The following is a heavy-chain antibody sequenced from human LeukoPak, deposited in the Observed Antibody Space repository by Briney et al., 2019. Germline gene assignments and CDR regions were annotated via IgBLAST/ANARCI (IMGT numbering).Heavy chain of an antibody. Sequence: EASVTVSCTASGYTFTSYYMHWVRQAPGQGLEWMGIINPSGGSTSYAQKFQGRVTMTRDTSTSTVYMELSSLRSEDTAVYYCASHPDYGDYGRFDYWGQGTLSPSPQ. D-gene: IGHD4-17*01. CDR2: INPSGGST. V-gene: IGHV1-46*01. J-gene: IGHJ4*02. CDR1: GYTFTSYY. CDR3: ASHPDYGDYGRFDY.